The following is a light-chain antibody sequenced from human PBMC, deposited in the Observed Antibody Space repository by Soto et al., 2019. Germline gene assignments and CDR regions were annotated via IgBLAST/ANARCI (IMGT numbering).Light chain of an antibody. V-gene: IGLV2-11*01. Sequence: QPVLTQPRSVSASPGQSVTISCTGTSSDVGGYDFVSWYQQHPGKAPQLIIYDVNKRPSGVPDRFSGSKSGNTASLTISGLQAEDEAEYYCCSYVGGYTFEEVFGGGTKLTVL. J-gene: IGLJ2*01. CDR3: CSYVGGYTFEEV. CDR1: SSDVGGYDF. CDR2: DVN.